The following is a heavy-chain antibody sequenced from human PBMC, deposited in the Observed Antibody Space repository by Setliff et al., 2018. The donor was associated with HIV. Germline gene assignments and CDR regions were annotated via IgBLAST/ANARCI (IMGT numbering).Heavy chain of an antibody. V-gene: IGHV3-48*02. Sequence: PGGSLRLSCEASGFTFSIYNMNWVRQAPGKGLEWVSYISTSGSTIYYADSVKGRFTISRDNAKNTLYLQMSSLRDEDTAVYYCAKVFAYGIDGFDIWGQGTLVTVSS. J-gene: IGHJ3*02. CDR2: ISTSGSTI. CDR3: AKVFAYGIDGFDI. CDR1: GFTFSIYN. D-gene: IGHD4-17*01.